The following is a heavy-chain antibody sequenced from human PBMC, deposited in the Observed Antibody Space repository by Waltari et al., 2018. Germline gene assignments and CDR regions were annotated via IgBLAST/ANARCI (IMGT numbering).Heavy chain of an antibody. V-gene: IGHV4-38-2*01. Sequence: QVQLQESGPGLVKPSETLSLTCAVSGYSISSGYYWGWIRQPPGKGLEWIGSIYHSGSTYYNPSLKSRVTISVDTSKNQFSLKLSSVTAADTAVYYCARLDGGDQIFDYWGQGTLVTVSS. CDR3: ARLDGGDQIFDY. CDR2: IYHSGST. J-gene: IGHJ4*02. D-gene: IGHD4-17*01. CDR1: GYSISSGYY.